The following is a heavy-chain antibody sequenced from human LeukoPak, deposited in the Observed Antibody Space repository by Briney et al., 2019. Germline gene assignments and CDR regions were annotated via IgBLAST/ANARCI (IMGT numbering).Heavy chain of an antibody. CDR3: RAGGYSYGLPDY. V-gene: IGHV3-48*03. J-gene: IGHJ4*02. Sequence: GGSLRLSCAASGFTFSSYEMNWARQAPGKGLEWVSYISSSGSTIYYADSVKGRFTISRDNAKNSLYLQMNSLRAEDTAVYYCRAGGYSYGLPDYWGQGTLVTVSS. CDR1: GFTFSSYE. CDR2: ISSSGSTI. D-gene: IGHD5-18*01.